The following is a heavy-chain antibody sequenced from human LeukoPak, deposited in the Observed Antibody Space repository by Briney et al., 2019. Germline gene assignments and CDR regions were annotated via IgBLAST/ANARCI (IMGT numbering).Heavy chain of an antibody. V-gene: IGHV4-39*07. CDR3: ARGGYYYMDV. Sequence: PSETLSLTCTVSDGSISSSSYYWGWIRQPPGKGLEWIGSIYYSGSTYYNPSLKSRVTISLDASKKQFSLKLSSVTAADTAVYYCARGGYYYMDVWGKGTTVTISS. J-gene: IGHJ6*03. CDR2: IYYSGST. CDR1: DGSISSSSYY.